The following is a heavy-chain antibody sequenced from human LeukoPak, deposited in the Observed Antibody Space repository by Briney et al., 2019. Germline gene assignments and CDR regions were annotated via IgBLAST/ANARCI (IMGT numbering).Heavy chain of an antibody. V-gene: IGHV1-69*01. D-gene: IGHD3-10*01. CDR2: IIPIFGTA. CDR3: ARGSLLWFGELLY. CDR1: GGTFSNYA. Sequence: GSSVKVSCKASGGTFSNYAISWVRQAPGQGLEWMGGIIPIFGTANYAQKFQGRVTITADESTTTAYMELSSLRSEDTAVYYCARGSLLWFGELLYWGQGTLVTVSS. J-gene: IGHJ4*02.